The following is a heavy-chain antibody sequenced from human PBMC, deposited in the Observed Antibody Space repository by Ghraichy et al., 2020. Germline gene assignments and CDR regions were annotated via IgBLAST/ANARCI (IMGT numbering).Heavy chain of an antibody. V-gene: IGHV4-39*01. CDR1: GVSISITNYY. J-gene: IGHJ5*02. CDR3: ARRTYEGPAGGWFET. Sequence: SETLSLTCTVSGVSISITNYYWGWIRQPPGKGLEWIGIIYYSGSTYYNPSLRSRVTISVDRSMNQFTLQLNSVIDADTAVYYCARRTYEGPAGGWFETWGQGKLVTGAS. D-gene: IGHD3-3*01. CDR2: IYYSGST.